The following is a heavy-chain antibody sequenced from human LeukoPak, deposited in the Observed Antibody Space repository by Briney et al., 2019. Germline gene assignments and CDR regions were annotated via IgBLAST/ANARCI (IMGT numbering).Heavy chain of an antibody. D-gene: IGHD3-22*01. Sequence: PSETLSLTCTVSGGSISSGGYYWSWIRQPPGKGLEWIGYIYHSGSTYYNPSLKSRVTISVDRSKNQFSLKLSSVTAADTAAYYCAGYYYDSSGYSPDAFDIWGQGTMVTVSS. V-gene: IGHV4-30-2*01. CDR1: GGSISSGGYY. CDR2: IYHSGST. J-gene: IGHJ3*02. CDR3: AGYYYDSSGYSPDAFDI.